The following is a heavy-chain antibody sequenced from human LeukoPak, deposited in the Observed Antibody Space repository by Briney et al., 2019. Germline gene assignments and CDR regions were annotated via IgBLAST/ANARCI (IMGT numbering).Heavy chain of an antibody. CDR2: IDWDDDK. V-gene: IGHV2-70*01. Sequence: ESGPALVKPTQTLTLTCTFSGFSLSTSGMCVSWIRQPPGKALEWLALIDWDDDKYYSTSLKTRLTISKDTSKNQVVLTMTSMDPVDTATYYCARTKMTTQTYYFDYWGQGTLVTVSS. D-gene: IGHD5-24*01. CDR3: ARTKMTTQTYYFDY. J-gene: IGHJ4*02. CDR1: GFSLSTSGMC.